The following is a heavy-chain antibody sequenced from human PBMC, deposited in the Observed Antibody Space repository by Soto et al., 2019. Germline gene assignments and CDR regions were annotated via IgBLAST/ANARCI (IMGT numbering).Heavy chain of an antibody. V-gene: IGHV3-33*01. CDR3: PRAYIRVPAEFEY. Sequence: WWSLRLSCAASWFTFTNYGFHWVPQAPGKGLEWMAAIWSDGNNRYNGGAVEGRFTIYKDNSKNMLYLQMNDLSDEDTALPYRPRAYIRVPAEFEYWGQGTMVTVS. D-gene: IGHD3-16*02. CDR2: IWSDGNNR. J-gene: IGHJ4*02. CDR1: WFTFTNYG.